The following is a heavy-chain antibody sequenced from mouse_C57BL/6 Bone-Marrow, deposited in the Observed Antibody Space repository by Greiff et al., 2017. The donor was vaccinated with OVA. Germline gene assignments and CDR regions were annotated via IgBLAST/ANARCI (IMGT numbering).Heavy chain of an antibody. CDR3: ARADYYGSSYDAMDY. V-gene: IGHV1-76*01. J-gene: IGHJ4*01. Sequence: QVQLKESGAELVRPGASVKLSCKASGYTFTDYYINWVKQRPGQGLEWIARIYPGSGNTYYNEKFKGKATLTAEKSSSTAYMQLSSLTSEDSAVYFYARADYYGSSYDAMDYWGQGTSVTVSS. D-gene: IGHD1-1*01. CDR1: GYTFTDYY. CDR2: IYPGSGNT.